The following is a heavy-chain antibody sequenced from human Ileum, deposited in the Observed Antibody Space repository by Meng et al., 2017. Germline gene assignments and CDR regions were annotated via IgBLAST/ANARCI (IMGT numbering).Heavy chain of an antibody. D-gene: IGHD6-19*01. Sequence: QLVESGGGLVQPGGSLRLSCTASGFTVSGNYMIWVRQAPGKGLEWVSLIYSGGRTHYADSVKGRFTISRDNSKNTLYLQMHSLTAEDTAIYYCARPPASGWDVVWGQGTLVTV. J-gene: IGHJ4*02. V-gene: IGHV3-66*04. CDR2: IYSGGRT. CDR1: GFTVSGNY. CDR3: ARPPASGWDVV.